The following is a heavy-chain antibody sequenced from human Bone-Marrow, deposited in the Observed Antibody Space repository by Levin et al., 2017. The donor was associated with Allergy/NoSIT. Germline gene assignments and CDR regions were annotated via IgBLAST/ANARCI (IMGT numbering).Heavy chain of an antibody. CDR2: IYYSGST. Sequence: SQTLSLTRTVSGGSLRNFYWSWIRHPPGKRLEWVGYIYYSGSTNHNPPLQSRVTISVDTPKKQFSLKLTSVTAADTALYFCARIRHSDDGSSDYDPGYYFDFWGQGALVTVSS. J-gene: IGHJ4*02. D-gene: IGHD3-22*01. CDR1: GGSLRNFY. CDR3: ARIRHSDDGSSDYDPGYYFDF. V-gene: IGHV4-59*01.